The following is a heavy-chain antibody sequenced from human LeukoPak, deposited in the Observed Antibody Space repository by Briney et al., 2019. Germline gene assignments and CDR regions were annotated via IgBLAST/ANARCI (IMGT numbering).Heavy chain of an antibody. Sequence: ASVKVSCKASGYTFTSYCLHWVRQAPGQGLEWIGVVNPTGGSTTYAQKFQGRVTMTRDTSTNTVYMELSSLRADGTAVYYCAREEVAARGTSYHYGMDVWGKGFTVTVSS. CDR1: GYTFTSYC. J-gene: IGHJ6*04. D-gene: IGHD6-19*01. V-gene: IGHV1-46*01. CDR2: VNPTGGST. CDR3: AREEVAARGTSYHYGMDV.